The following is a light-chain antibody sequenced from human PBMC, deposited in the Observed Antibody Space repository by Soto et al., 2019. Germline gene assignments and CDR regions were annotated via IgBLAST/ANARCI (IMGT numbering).Light chain of an antibody. J-gene: IGKJ1*01. V-gene: IGKV4-1*01. Sequence: DIVMTQSPDSLAVSLGERATINCKSRQSVLYSSTNKNYLAWYQQKPGQPPRLLIYWASTREFGVPDRFSGSGSGTDFSLTSSSLQAEDVAVYYCQQDYSNRWTFGQGTKVESK. CDR1: QSVLYSSTNKNY. CDR3: QQDYSNRWT. CDR2: WAS.